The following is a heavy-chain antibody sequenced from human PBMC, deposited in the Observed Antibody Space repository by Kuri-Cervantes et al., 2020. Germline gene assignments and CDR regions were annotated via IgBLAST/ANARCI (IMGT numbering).Heavy chain of an antibody. V-gene: IGHV1-18*01. CDR3: ARVFYYYGSGSPDLDY. D-gene: IGHD3-10*01. CDR2: ISDYNGNT. CDR1: GYTFTSYG. J-gene: IGHJ4*02. Sequence: ASVKVSCKASGYTFTSYGISWVRQAPGQGLEWMGWISDYNGNTNYAQKLQGRVTMTTDTSTSTAYMELSSLRSEDTAVYYCARVFYYYGSGSPDLDYWGQGTLVTV.